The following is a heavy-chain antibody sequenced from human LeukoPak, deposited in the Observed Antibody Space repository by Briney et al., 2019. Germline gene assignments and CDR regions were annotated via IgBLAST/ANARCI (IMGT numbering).Heavy chain of an antibody. Sequence: SVKVSCKASGGTFSSYAISWVRQAPGQGLEWXXGIIPIFGTANYAQKFQGRVTITADKSTSTAYMELSSLRSEDTAVYYCARHADYYGSGSYDYWGQGTLVTVSS. CDR3: ARHADYYGSGSYDY. D-gene: IGHD3-10*01. CDR1: GGTFSSYA. V-gene: IGHV1-69*06. J-gene: IGHJ4*02. CDR2: IIPIFGTA.